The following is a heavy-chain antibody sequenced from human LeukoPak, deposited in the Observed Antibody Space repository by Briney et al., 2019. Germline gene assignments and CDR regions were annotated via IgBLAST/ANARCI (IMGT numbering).Heavy chain of an antibody. V-gene: IGHV4-59*01. CDR2: IYYSGST. J-gene: IGHJ4*02. CDR3: ARVLTGDLDY. Sequence: KPSETLSLTCTVSGGSISSYYWSWIRRPPGKGLEWIGYIYYSGSTNYNPSLKSRVTISVDTSKNQFSLKLSSVTAADTAVYYCARVLTGDLDYWGQGTLVTVSS. D-gene: IGHD1-26*01. CDR1: GGSISSYY.